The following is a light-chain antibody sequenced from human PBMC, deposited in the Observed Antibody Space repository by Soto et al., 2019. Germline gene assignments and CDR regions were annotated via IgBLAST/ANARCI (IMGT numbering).Light chain of an antibody. CDR1: QRISSN. J-gene: IGKJ2*01. V-gene: IGKV3-15*01. CDR2: GAS. Sequence: EIVMTQSPAILSVSPGERATLYCKASQRISSNLAWYQQKPGQPPRLLIYGASTRATGISARFSGSGSGTEFTLTISGLQSEDFALYYCQQYNIWPPYTFGQGAKVEIK. CDR3: QQYNIWPPYT.